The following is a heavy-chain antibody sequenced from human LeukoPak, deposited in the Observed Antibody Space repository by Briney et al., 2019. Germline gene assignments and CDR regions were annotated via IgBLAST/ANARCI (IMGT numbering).Heavy chain of an antibody. CDR1: GFTFSNYA. V-gene: IGHV3-30*01. CDR3: ARDSTYYYDSGSSGPHYFDN. Sequence: PGGSLRLSCAASGFTFSNYAMHWVRQAPGKGLEWVSLISSGGTYEYYEDSVKRRFTISRDNSTTTSYLKLNSLRAEDTAVYYCARDSTYYYDSGSSGPHYFDNWGQGTLVTVSS. CDR2: ISSGGTYE. J-gene: IGHJ4*02. D-gene: IGHD3-10*01.